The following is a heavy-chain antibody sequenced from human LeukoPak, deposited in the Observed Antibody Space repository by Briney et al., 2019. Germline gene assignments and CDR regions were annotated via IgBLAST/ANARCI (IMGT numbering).Heavy chain of an antibody. V-gene: IGHV3-23*01. CDR2: ISGSGGST. CDR3: AKDMGRIMITFGGPDY. J-gene: IGHJ4*02. Sequence: PGGSLRLSCAASGFTFSSYAMSWVRQAPGKGLEWVSVISGSGGSTYYAGSVKGRFTISRDNSKNTLYLRMNSLRAEDTAVYYCAKDMGRIMITFGGPDYWGQGTLVTVSS. CDR1: GFTFSSYA. D-gene: IGHD3-16*01.